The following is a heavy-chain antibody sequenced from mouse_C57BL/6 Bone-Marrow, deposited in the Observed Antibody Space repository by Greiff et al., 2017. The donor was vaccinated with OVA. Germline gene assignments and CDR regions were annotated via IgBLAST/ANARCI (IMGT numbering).Heavy chain of an antibody. CDR1: GYTFTDYE. V-gene: IGHV1-15*01. CDR2: IDPETGGT. J-gene: IGHJ4*01. Sequence: QVQLQQSGAELVRPGASVTLSCKASGYTFTDYEMHWVKQTPVHGLEWIGAIDPETGGTAYNQKFKGKAILTADKSSRTAYMELRSLTSEDSAVYYCTRSDYSNYVLYYYAMDYWGQGTSVTVSS. CDR3: TRSDYSNYVLYYYAMDY. D-gene: IGHD2-5*01.